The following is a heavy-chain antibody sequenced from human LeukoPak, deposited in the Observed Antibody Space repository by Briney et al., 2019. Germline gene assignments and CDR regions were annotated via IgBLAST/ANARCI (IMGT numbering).Heavy chain of an antibody. D-gene: IGHD6-6*01. CDR3: ASKLVAMCDY. CDR2: ISGSNGNT. V-gene: IGHV1-18*01. J-gene: IGHJ4*02. Sequence: ASVKVSCKAFGYTFTRYGVSWVRQAPGQGLEWIGWISGSNGNTNYAQNFQGRVTMTTDTSTSTAYMELRSLRSDDTAVYYCASKLVAMCDYWGQGTLVTVSS. CDR1: GYTFTRYG.